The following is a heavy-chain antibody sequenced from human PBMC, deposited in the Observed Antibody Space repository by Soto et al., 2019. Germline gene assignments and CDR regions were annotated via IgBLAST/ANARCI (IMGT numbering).Heavy chain of an antibody. Sequence: ASVKVSCKASGYIFTGYYIHWVRQAPGQGLEWMGWINPNSGDTGYAQKFQGRVTMTRDTSINTAYMEVKRLRSDDTAVYYCARVPPRPNWFDPWGPGTLVTVSS. CDR1: GYIFTGYY. CDR3: ARVPPRPNWFDP. V-gene: IGHV1-2*02. CDR2: INPNSGDT. J-gene: IGHJ5*02.